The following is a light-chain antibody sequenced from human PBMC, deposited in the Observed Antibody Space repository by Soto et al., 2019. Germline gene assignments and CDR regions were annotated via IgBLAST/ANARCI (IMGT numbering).Light chain of an antibody. CDR3: SSDAGGNDWV. V-gene: IGLV2-8*01. Sequence: QSALTQPPSASGSPGQSVTISCTGTSSDVGGYNYVSWYQQHPGKAPKLMIYEVNKRPSGVPDRFSGSKSGNTASLTVSGLQAKDEADYYCSSDAGGNDWVFGGGTKLTVL. CDR1: SSDVGGYNY. J-gene: IGLJ3*02. CDR2: EVN.